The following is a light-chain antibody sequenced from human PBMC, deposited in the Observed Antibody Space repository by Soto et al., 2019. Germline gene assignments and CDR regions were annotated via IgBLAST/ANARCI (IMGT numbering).Light chain of an antibody. CDR3: QQYNEWPLT. CDR2: GAS. Sequence: ETVMTQSPATLSVSPGERATLSCGASQSVSTNLAWYQQKPGQVPMLLIYGASTRASDIPARFSGSGSGTEFTLTISSRQSEDFAVYYCQQYNEWPLTFGGGTKVEIE. V-gene: IGKV3-15*01. CDR1: QSVSTN. J-gene: IGKJ4*01.